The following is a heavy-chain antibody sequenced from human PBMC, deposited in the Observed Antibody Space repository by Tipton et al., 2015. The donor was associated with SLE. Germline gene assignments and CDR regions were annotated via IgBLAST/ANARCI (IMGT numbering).Heavy chain of an antibody. CDR3: ARGTIPDFDY. V-gene: IGHV1-8*01. D-gene: IGHD5-24*01. CDR1: GYTFRHYD. Sequence: QVQLVQSGAEVKKSGASVKVSCEASGYTFRHYDINWVRQASGQGLEWMGWVNPRSGDTVYAQKFQGRVTMTTDTSTNTAYMELTTLRSDDTAVYYCARGTIPDFDYWGQGTLVSVYS. J-gene: IGHJ4*02. CDR2: VNPRSGDT.